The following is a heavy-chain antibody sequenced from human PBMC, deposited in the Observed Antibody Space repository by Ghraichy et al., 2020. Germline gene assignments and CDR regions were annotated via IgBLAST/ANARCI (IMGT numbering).Heavy chain of an antibody. D-gene: IGHD3-22*01. Sequence: SETLSLTCTVSGGSISSYYWSWIRQPPGKGLEWIGYIYYSGSTNYNPSLKSRVTISVDTSKNQFSLKLSSVTAADTAVYYCARKDYYDSSGLLYWGQGTLVTVSS. V-gene: IGHV4-59*01. CDR1: GGSISSYY. CDR3: ARKDYYDSSGLLY. CDR2: IYYSGST. J-gene: IGHJ4*02.